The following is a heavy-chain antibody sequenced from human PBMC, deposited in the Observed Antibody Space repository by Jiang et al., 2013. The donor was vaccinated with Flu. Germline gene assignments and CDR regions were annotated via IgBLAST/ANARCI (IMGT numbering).Heavy chain of an antibody. D-gene: IGHD1-20*01. Sequence: GPGLVKPSETLSLTCTVSGGSISSSSYYWGWIRQPPGKGLEWIGSIYYSGSTYYNPSLKSRVTISVDTSKNQFSLKLSSVTAADTAVYYCQVNWNDRFDYWGQGTLVTVSS. CDR1: GGSISSSSYY. CDR3: QVNWNDRFDY. J-gene: IGHJ4*02. V-gene: IGHV4-39*01. CDR2: IYYSGST.